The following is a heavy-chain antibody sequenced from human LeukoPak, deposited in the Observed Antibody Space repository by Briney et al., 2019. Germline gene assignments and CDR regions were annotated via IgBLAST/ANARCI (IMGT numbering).Heavy chain of an antibody. Sequence: GGSLRLSCVGSGFMFSDYYMSWIRQAPGKGLEWVSYISNDSFDKYYVDSVRGRFTISRDNAKKSMYLQMNGLRVEDTAVYYCARRDWVSGAVRAFDIWGEGTMVTVSS. CDR2: ISNDSFDK. CDR3: ARRDWVSGAVRAFDI. V-gene: IGHV3-11*04. D-gene: IGHD3-3*01. J-gene: IGHJ3*02. CDR1: GFMFSDYY.